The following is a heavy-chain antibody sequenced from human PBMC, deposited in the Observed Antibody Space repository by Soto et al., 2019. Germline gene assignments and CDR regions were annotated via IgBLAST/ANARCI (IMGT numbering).Heavy chain of an antibody. Sequence: SVKVSCKASGGTFSSYAISWVRQAPGQGLEWMGGIIPIFGTANYAQKFRGRVTITADESTSTAYMELSSLRSEDTAVYYCARQGATAATLPLIWFDPWGQGTLVTVSS. J-gene: IGHJ5*02. CDR3: ARQGATAATLPLIWFDP. CDR2: IIPIFGTA. CDR1: GGTFSSYA. D-gene: IGHD6-13*01. V-gene: IGHV1-69*13.